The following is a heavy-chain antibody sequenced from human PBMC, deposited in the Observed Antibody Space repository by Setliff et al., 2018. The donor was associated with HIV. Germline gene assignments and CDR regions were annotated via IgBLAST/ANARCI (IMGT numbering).Heavy chain of an antibody. J-gene: IGHJ6*03. D-gene: IGHD3-22*01. Sequence: SETLSLTCTVSGGSISSGSYNWSWIRQPAGKGLEWIGRIYTSGSTNYNPSLKSRVTISVDTSKNQFSLKLRSVTAADTAVYYCARETYYYDNPQYYYYYMDVWGKGTTVTVSS. CDR1: GGSISSGSYN. V-gene: IGHV4-61*02. CDR3: ARETYYYDNPQYYYYYMDV. CDR2: IYTSGST.